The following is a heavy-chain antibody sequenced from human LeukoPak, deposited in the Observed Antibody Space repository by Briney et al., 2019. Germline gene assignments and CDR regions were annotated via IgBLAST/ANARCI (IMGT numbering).Heavy chain of an antibody. CDR3: AREMAKESDAFDT. V-gene: IGHV3-33*01. CDR1: GGTFSGYG. J-gene: IGHJ3*02. D-gene: IGHD5-24*01. Sequence: GGSLRLSCAASGGTFSGYGMHWVRQAPGKGLEWVAVIWYDGSNKYYADSVKGRFTISRDNSKNTLYLQMNSLRAEDTAVYSSAREMAKESDAFDTWGQGTMVTVSS. CDR2: IWYDGSNK.